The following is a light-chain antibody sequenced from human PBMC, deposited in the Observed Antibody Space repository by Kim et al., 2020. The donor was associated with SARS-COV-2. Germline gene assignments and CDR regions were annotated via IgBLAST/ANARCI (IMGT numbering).Light chain of an antibody. Sequence: AALGDSVTITCRASQDIANSLAWYQPKTGNVPKVLIYAASTLQSGVPSQCSGSGSGTELTLPIGSLQTEDVATYYCQKYNRAPWTFGPGTKVDIK. V-gene: IGKV1-27*01. CDR3: QKYNRAPWT. CDR2: AAS. J-gene: IGKJ1*01. CDR1: QDIANS.